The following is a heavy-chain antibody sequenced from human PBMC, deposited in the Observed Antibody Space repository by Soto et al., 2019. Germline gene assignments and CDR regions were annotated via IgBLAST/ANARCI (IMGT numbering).Heavy chain of an antibody. D-gene: IGHD2-15*01. Sequence: QVQLVQSGAEVKKPGSSVKVPCKASGGTFSSYAISWVRQAPGQGLEWMGGIIPIFGTANYAQKFQGRVTITADEATSTAYMELSSLRSEDTAVYYCARSGGTRDGYSGDWYFDLWGRGTLVTVSS. CDR2: IIPIFGTA. CDR3: ARSGGTRDGYSGDWYFDL. CDR1: GGTFSSYA. V-gene: IGHV1-69*01. J-gene: IGHJ2*01.